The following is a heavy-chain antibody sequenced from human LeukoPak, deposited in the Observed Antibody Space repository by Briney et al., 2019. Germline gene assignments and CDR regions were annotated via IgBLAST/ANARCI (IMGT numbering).Heavy chain of an antibody. D-gene: IGHD3-3*01. V-gene: IGHV3-30*18. Sequence: PGGSLRLSCAASGFTFSSYSMNWVRQAPGKGLEWVAVISYDGSNKYYADSVKGRFTISRDNSKNTLYLQMNSLRAEDTAVYYCAKDHTITIFGVVPPPYGMDVWGQGTTVTVSS. J-gene: IGHJ6*02. CDR2: ISYDGSNK. CDR3: AKDHTITIFGVVPPPYGMDV. CDR1: GFTFSSYS.